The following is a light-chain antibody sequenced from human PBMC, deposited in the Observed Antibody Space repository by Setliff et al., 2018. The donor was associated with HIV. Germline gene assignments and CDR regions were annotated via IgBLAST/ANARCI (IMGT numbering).Light chain of an antibody. Sequence: QSALTQPRSVSGSPGQSVTISCTGTTSDVGSYNYVSWYQQHPGKAPKLMIYDVTKRPSGVPDRFSGSKSGDTASLTISGLQAEDEADYCCCSYAGIYSYVFGTGTKV. J-gene: IGLJ1*01. CDR2: DVT. V-gene: IGLV2-11*01. CDR3: CSYAGIYSYV. CDR1: TSDVGSYNY.